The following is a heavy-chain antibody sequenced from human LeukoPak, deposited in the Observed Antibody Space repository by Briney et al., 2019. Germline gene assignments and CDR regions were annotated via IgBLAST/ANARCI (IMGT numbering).Heavy chain of an antibody. D-gene: IGHD5-12*01. CDR3: ARLGAYSGPGDC. CDR1: GGSISGSSYY. J-gene: IGHJ4*02. CDR2: IYYSGNT. V-gene: IGHV4-39*01. Sequence: TSETLSLTCTVSGGSISGSSYYWGWIRQPPGKGLEWIGNIYYSGNTYYNPSLRSRVTISVDTSKNQFSLKLSSVTAADTAVYYCARLGAYSGPGDCWGQGTLVTVSS.